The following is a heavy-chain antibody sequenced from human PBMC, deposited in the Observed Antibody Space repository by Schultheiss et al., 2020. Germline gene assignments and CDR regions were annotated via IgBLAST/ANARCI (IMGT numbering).Heavy chain of an antibody. CDR1: GFTFSDYY. D-gene: IGHD4-11*01. CDR3: ARGSNRYYFDY. CDR2: ISSSSSYI. J-gene: IGHJ4*02. V-gene: IGHV3-11*01. Sequence: GGSLRLSCAASGFTFSDYYMSWIRQAPGKGLEWVSYISSSSSYIYYADSVKGRFTISRDNAKNSLYLQMNSLRAEDTAVYYCARGSNRYYFDYWGQGTLVTVSS.